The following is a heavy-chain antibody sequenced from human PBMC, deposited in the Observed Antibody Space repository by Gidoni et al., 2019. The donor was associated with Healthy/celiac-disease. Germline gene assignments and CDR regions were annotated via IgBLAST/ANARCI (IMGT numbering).Heavy chain of an antibody. Sequence: QVQLVESGGGVVQPGRSLRLSCAASGFTFSSYGMHWVRQAPGKGLEWVAVIWYDGSNKYYADSVKGRFTISRDNSKNTLYLQMNSLRAEDTAVYYCAREETAAAGYFDYWGQGTLVTVSS. CDR1: GFTFSSYG. V-gene: IGHV3-33*01. CDR2: IWYDGSNK. CDR3: AREETAAAGYFDY. J-gene: IGHJ4*02. D-gene: IGHD6-13*01.